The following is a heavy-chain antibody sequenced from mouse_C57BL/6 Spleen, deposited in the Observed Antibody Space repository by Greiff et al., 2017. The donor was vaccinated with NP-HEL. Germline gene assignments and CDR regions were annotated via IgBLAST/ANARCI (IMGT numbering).Heavy chain of an antibody. V-gene: IGHV14-3*01. J-gene: IGHJ2*01. CDR2: IDPANGNT. CDR3: AVITTVVAGFDY. D-gene: IGHD1-1*01. Sequence: VQLKESVAELVRPGASVKLSCTASGFNIKNTYMHWVKQRPEQGLEWIGRIDPANGNTKYAPKFQGKATITADTSSNTAYLQLSSLTSEDTAIYYCAVITTVVAGFDYWGQGTTLTVSS. CDR1: GFNIKNTY.